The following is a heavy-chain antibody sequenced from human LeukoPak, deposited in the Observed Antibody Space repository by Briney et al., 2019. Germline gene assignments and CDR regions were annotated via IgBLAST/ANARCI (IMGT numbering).Heavy chain of an antibody. V-gene: IGHV1-2*06. Sequence: ASVKVSCKAAGYTFTGYCMFWVRQAPGQGLEWMGRINPNSGGTNYAQKFQGRVTMTRDTSTSTVYMELSSLRSEDTAVYYCARDGLVGATGGFDYWGQGTLVTVSS. CDR1: GYTFTGYC. J-gene: IGHJ4*02. CDR3: ARDGLVGATGGFDY. D-gene: IGHD1-26*01. CDR2: INPNSGGT.